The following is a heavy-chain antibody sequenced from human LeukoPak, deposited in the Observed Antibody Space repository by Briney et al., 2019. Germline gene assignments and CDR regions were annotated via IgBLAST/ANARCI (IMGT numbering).Heavy chain of an antibody. D-gene: IGHD3-10*01. J-gene: IGHJ6*02. CDR3: ARSYGSGSYYNTYYYYYGMDV. CDR2: ISSSDSTI. CDR1: GFTFSDYY. V-gene: IGHV3-11*01. Sequence: GGSLRLSCAASGFTFSDYYMSWIRQAPGKGLEWVSYISSSDSTIYYADSVKGRFTISRDNSKNTLYLQMNSLRAEDTAVYYCARSYGSGSYYNTYYYYYGMDVWGQGTTVTVSS.